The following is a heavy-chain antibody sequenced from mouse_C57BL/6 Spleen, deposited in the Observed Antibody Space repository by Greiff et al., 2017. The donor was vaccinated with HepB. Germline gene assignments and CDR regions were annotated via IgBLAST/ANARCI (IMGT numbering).Heavy chain of an antibody. D-gene: IGHD1-1*01. CDR3: ERLSYASPYFDY. Sequence: VQLQQSGPELVKPGASVKISCKASGYTFTDYYMNWVKQSHGKSLEWIGDINPNNGGTSYNQKFKGKATLTVDKSSSTAYMELRSLTSEDSAVYYYERLSYASPYFDYWGQGTTLTVSS. V-gene: IGHV1-26*01. CDR1: GYTFTDYY. CDR2: INPNNGGT. J-gene: IGHJ2*01.